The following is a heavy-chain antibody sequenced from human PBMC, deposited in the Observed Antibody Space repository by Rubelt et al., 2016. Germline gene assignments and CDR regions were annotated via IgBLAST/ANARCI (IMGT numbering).Heavy chain of an antibody. V-gene: IGHV2-5*02. CDR3: AHRGRYSSSYWFDP. J-gene: IGHJ5*02. D-gene: IGHD6-13*01. Sequence: QITLRGSGPPLVKPTQPLPLTCTFSGFSLSTSGVGVGWIRQPPGKALEWLAFIYWDDDKRYSPSLKHRLTITQETPKNQVVLGMTNMDPVETATYYCAHRGRYSSSYWFDPWGQGTLVTVSS. CDR1: GFSLSTSGVG. CDR2: IYWDDDK.